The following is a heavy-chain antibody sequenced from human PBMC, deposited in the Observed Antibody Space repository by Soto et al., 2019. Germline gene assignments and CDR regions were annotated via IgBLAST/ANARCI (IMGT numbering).Heavy chain of an antibody. CDR1: GYTFPVYY. Sequence: QLHLVRSGAEVKKPGASVRVSCQASGYTFPVYYIHWVRQAPGQGLEWLGWINPKSGVTNSVQKFQGRITMTRDTSITTAYLELSSLRSDDTAVYYCARGPKRPPRHSNGSFVPDYWGQGSMITFSS. D-gene: IGHD6-25*01. J-gene: IGHJ4*02. CDR2: INPKSGVT. V-gene: IGHV1-2*02. CDR3: ARGPKRPPRHSNGSFVPDY.